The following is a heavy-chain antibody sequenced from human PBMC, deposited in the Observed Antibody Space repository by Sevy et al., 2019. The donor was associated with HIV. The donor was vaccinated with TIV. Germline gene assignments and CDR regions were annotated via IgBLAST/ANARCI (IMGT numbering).Heavy chain of an antibody. D-gene: IGHD1-1*01. J-gene: IGHJ1*01. CDR1: GFIFSSYA. V-gene: IGHV3-23*01. CDR3: ALERLSSNVAEYFQN. CDR2: MSGRGETT. Sequence: GGSLRLSCVASGFIFSSYAMSWVRQAPGKGLEWVSAMSGRGETTYYADSVKGRFTISRDNSKSSLYLQMNSLRGEDTAVYYCALERLSSNVAEYFQNWGQGTLVTVSS.